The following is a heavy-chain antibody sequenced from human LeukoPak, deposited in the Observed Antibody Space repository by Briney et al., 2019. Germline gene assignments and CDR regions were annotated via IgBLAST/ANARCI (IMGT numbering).Heavy chain of an antibody. CDR1: AYTFTSHD. J-gene: IGHJ4*02. D-gene: IGHD2-15*01. V-gene: IGHV1-8*01. Sequence: SVKVSCKASAYTFTSHDINWVRQATGQGLEWMGWMNPNSGNTGYAQKFQGRVTMTRNTSISTAYMELSSLRSEDTAVYYCARGAPGSYCSGGSCPYFDYWGQGTLISVSS. CDR3: ARGAPGSYCSGGSCPYFDY. CDR2: MNPNSGNT.